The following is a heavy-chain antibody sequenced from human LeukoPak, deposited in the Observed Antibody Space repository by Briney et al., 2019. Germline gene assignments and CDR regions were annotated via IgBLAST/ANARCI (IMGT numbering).Heavy chain of an antibody. Sequence: SETLSLTCAVYGGSSSGYYWSWIRQPPGKGLEWIGEINHSGSTNYNPSLKSRVTISVDTSKNQFSLKLSSVTAADTAVYYCARSGYSYGPIDSWGQGTLVTVSS. V-gene: IGHV4-34*01. D-gene: IGHD5-18*01. CDR3: ARSGYSYGPIDS. CDR1: GGSSSGYY. J-gene: IGHJ4*02. CDR2: INHSGST.